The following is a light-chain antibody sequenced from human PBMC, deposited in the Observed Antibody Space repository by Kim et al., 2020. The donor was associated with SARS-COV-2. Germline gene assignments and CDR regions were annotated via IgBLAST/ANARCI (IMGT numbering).Light chain of an antibody. CDR2: EDT. J-gene: IGLJ3*02. CDR1: ALPKQY. Sequence: SYELTQPPSVSVSPGQTARITCSGDALPKQYAYWFQQKPGQAPVVLIYEDTERPSGVPERFSGSTSGTTVTLTISGVQAEDEADYYCESADSSDTFWVFGGGTQLTVL. V-gene: IGLV3-25*03. CDR3: ESADSSDTFWV.